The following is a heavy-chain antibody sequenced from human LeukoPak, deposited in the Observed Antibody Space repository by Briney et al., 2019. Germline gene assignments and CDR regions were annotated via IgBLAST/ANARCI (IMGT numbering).Heavy chain of an antibody. CDR3: AARAGGFRHFDY. V-gene: IGHV3-23*01. CDR1: GFTFSSYA. D-gene: IGHD3-10*01. J-gene: IGHJ4*02. Sequence: GGSLRLFCAASGFTFSSYAISWVRQAPGEGLEGGSGIRGRGGETDYADSVKGRFTISRDNAKNTVYLKLNTLRAEDTAVYYCAARAGGFRHFDYWGQGTRVSVSS. CDR2: IRGRGGET.